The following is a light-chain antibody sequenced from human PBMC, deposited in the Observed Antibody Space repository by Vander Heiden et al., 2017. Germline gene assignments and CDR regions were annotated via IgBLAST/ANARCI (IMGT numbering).Light chain of an antibody. V-gene: IGKV4-1*01. Sequence: DIVMTQSPDSLAVSPGERATINCKSSQSVLYSYNNKNYLAWYQQKPGQPPKLLIYLASTRESGVPDRFSGSGSGTDFTLTISSLQAEDVAFYFCQQYLRTPATFGGGTKVEIK. CDR1: QSVLYSYNNKNY. J-gene: IGKJ4*01. CDR3: QQYLRTPAT. CDR2: LAS.